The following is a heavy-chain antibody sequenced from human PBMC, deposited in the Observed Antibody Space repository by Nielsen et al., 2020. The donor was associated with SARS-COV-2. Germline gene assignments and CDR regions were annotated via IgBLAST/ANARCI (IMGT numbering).Heavy chain of an antibody. D-gene: IGHD3-16*01. V-gene: IGHV7-4-1*02. J-gene: IGHJ4*02. Sequence: ASVKVSCKASGYTFTSYAMNWVRQAPGQGLEWMGWINTNTGNPTYAQGFTGRFVFSLVTSVSTAYLQISSLKAEDTAVYYCARLGVNAMALHHRLFDYWGQGTLVTVSS. CDR2: INTNTGNP. CDR1: GYTFTSYA. CDR3: ARLGVNAMALHHRLFDY.